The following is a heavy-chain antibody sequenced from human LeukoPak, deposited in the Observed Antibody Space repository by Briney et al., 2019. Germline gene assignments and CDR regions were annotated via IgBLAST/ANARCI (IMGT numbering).Heavy chain of an antibody. J-gene: IGHJ4*02. CDR3: ARQRDGYNWATDY. CDR1: GFTFSSYW. D-gene: IGHD5-24*01. Sequence: PRGSLRLSCAASGFTFSSYWMNWVRQAPGKGLEWAANIKQDGSEKYYVDSVKGRFTISRDNAKNSLYLQMNSLRAEDTAVYYCARQRDGYNWATDYWGQGTLVTVSS. CDR2: IKQDGSEK. V-gene: IGHV3-7*03.